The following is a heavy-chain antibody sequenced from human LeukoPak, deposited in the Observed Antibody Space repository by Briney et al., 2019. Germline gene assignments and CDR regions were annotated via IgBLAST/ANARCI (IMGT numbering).Heavy chain of an antibody. CDR3: AREVHYYDSSGYYRWFDP. CDR1: GGSISSSSYY. D-gene: IGHD3-22*01. J-gene: IGHJ5*02. V-gene: IGHV4-31*03. Sequence: SETLSLTCTVSGGSISSSSYYWGWIRQHPGKGLEWIGYIYYSGSTYYNPSLKSRVTISVDTSKNQFSLKLSSVTAADTAVYYCAREVHYYDSSGYYRWFDPWGQGTLVTVSS. CDR2: IYYSGST.